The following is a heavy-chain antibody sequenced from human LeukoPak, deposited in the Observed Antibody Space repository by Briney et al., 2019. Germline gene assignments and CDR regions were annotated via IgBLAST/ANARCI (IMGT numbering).Heavy chain of an antibody. V-gene: IGHV3-11*01. Sequence: PGGSLRLSCAASGLTFSDYYMSWIRQAPGKGLEWVSYISSSGGTKFYADAVKGRFTISRDNVKNSYLQLNSLRAEDTAVYYCARGGLAYGHGSPHYWGQGTLVTVSS. CDR2: ISSSGGTK. CDR3: ARGGLAYGHGSPHY. J-gene: IGHJ4*02. D-gene: IGHD3-10*01. CDR1: GLTFSDYY.